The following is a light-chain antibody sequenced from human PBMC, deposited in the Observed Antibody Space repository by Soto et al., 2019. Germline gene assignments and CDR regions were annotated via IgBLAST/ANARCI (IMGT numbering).Light chain of an antibody. J-gene: IGLJ2*01. Sequence: QSALTQPPSASGSPGQSVTISCTGTSGDVGGYNFVSWYQQHPGKAPKLIIFEVIERPSGVPDRFSGSKSDNTASLTVSGLQTEDEADYYCSSYVGDNNLVFGGGTKLTVL. CDR1: SGDVGGYNF. CDR2: EVI. CDR3: SSYVGDNNLV. V-gene: IGLV2-8*01.